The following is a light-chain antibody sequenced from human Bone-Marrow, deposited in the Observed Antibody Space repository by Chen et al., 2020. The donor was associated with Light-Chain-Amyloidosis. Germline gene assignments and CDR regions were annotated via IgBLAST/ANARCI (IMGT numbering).Light chain of an antibody. CDR3: QSYQGGSRGV. CDR1: SGSTATNY. V-gene: IGLV6-57*01. CDR2: EDD. J-gene: IGLJ3*02. Sequence: NFMLTQPHSVSESPGTTVIISCTRSSGSTATNYVQLYQQRPGSSPTPGISEDDQRPAGGPDRFSGSIDRASNSASLAIGGLKAEDEAAYYGQSYQGGSRGVFGGGTKLTVL.